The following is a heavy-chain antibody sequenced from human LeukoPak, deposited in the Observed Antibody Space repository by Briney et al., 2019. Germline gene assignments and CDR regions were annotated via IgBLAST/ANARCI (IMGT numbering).Heavy chain of an antibody. V-gene: IGHV3-30*18. J-gene: IGHJ6*04. D-gene: IGHD3-10*02. CDR1: GFTFSSYG. Sequence: GGSLRLSCAASGFTFSSYGMHWVRQAPGKGLEWVTVISYDGSKKYYGDSVKGRFTISRDNSKNTLYLQMNSLRAEDAAIYYCAELGITMIGGVWGKGTTVTISS. CDR2: ISYDGSKK. CDR3: AELGITMIGGV.